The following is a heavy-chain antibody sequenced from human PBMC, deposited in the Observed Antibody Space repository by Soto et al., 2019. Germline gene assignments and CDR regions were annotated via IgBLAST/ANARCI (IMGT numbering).Heavy chain of an antibody. D-gene: IGHD3-10*01. Sequence: GGSLRLSCAASGFTFDDYAMHWVRQAPGKGLEWVSGISWNSGSIGYADSVKGRFTISRDNAKNSPYLQMNSLRAEDTALYYCAKDRKFMVRAFDIWGQGTMVTVSS. V-gene: IGHV3-9*01. CDR2: ISWNSGSI. J-gene: IGHJ3*02. CDR3: AKDRKFMVRAFDI. CDR1: GFTFDDYA.